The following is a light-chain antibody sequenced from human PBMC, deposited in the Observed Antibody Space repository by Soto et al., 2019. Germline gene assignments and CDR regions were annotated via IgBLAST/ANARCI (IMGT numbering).Light chain of an antibody. CDR1: QSVSSW. J-gene: IGKJ4*01. CDR3: QQYDSYPLT. V-gene: IGKV1-5*03. Sequence: DIQMTQSPSTLSASVGDRVTITCRASQSVSSWLAWYQQRPGNAPNLLIYKASNLESGVPSRFSGSGSGTEFALTVSSLQPDDFATYYCQQYDSYPLTFGGGTKVEIK. CDR2: KAS.